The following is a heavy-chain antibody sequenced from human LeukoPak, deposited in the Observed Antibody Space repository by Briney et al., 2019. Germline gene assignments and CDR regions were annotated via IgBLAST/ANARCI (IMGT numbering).Heavy chain of an antibody. D-gene: IGHD3-22*01. Sequence: SETLSLTCAVYGGSFSGYYWSWIRQPPGKGLEGIGEINHRGSTNYNPSLKSRVTISADTSKNQFSLKLSSVTAADTAVYYCARAPLYDSSGYYYGNYYYYMDVWGKGTTVTVSS. J-gene: IGHJ6*03. CDR2: INHRGST. CDR1: GGSFSGYY. CDR3: ARAPLYDSSGYYYGNYYYYMDV. V-gene: IGHV4-34*01.